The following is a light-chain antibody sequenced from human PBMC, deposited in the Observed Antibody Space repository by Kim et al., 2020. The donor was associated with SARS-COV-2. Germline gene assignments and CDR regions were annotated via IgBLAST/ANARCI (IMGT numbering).Light chain of an antibody. CDR2: QDS. V-gene: IGLV3-1*01. Sequence: SYELTQPPSVSVSPGQTASITCSGDKLGDKYACWYQQKPGQSPVLVIYQDSKRPSGIPERFSGSNSGNTATLTISGTQAMDEADYYCQAWDSSTANYVFGNGTKVTVL. J-gene: IGLJ1*01. CDR1: KLGDKY. CDR3: QAWDSSTANYV.